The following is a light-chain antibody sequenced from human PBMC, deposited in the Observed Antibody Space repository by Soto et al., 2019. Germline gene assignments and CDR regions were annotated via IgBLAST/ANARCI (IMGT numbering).Light chain of an antibody. CDR2: GAS. V-gene: IGKV3-15*01. J-gene: IGKJ1*01. CDR3: QQYTAWPWT. Sequence: EILMTQSPATLSVSPGERATLSCRASQSVHTKVAWYQQKPGQPPRLLISGASTRDPDFPGRFSGDGSGTEFTLTISSVQSEDFAVYHCQQYTAWPWTFGQGTKVEVK. CDR1: QSVHTK.